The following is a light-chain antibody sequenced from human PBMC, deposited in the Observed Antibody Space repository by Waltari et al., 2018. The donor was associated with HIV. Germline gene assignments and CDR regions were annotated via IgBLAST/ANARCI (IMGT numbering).Light chain of an antibody. CDR1: EDINEF. J-gene: IGKJ2*01. CDR3: QQLNTYPPDT. CDR2: AAS. Sequence: DIQLTQSPSFLPASIGDRVTITCRASEDINEFLAWYQQKPGVAPKLLIYAASTLEDEVPSRFSGSGSGTDFTLTISSLQPEDFATYFCQQLNTYPPDTFGPGTKLEI. V-gene: IGKV1-9*01.